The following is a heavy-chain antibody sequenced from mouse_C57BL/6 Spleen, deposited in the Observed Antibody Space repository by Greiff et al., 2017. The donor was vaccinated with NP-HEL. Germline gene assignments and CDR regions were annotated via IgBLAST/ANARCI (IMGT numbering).Heavy chain of an antibody. J-gene: IGHJ3*01. Sequence: QVQLQQPGAELVKPGASVKLSCKASGYTFTSYWMHWVKQRPGQGLEWIGMIHPNSGSTNYNEKFKSKATLTVDKSSSTVYMTLSSLTSEDSAVYYCARGDGYYEAYWGQGTLVTVSA. D-gene: IGHD2-3*01. CDR3: ARGDGYYEAY. CDR2: IHPNSGST. V-gene: IGHV1-64*01. CDR1: GYTFTSYW.